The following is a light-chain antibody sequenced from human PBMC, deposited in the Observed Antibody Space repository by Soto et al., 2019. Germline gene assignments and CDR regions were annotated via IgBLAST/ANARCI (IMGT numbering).Light chain of an antibody. V-gene: IGKV1-5*01. CDR3: QQYSTHST. J-gene: IGKJ2*01. Sequence: DIQMTQSTSTLSASVGDRVTITCRASQGISRWLAWYQQKPGKAPKLLIYDTSNLQSGVPSRFSGSGSGTEFTLTIGSLQPDDFAIYHCQQYSTHSTFGQGTRLEIK. CDR2: DTS. CDR1: QGISRW.